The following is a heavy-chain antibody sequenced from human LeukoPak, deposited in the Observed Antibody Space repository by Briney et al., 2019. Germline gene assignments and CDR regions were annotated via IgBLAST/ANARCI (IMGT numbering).Heavy chain of an antibody. CDR1: GLPFSHSG. J-gene: IGHJ4*02. V-gene: IGHV3-30*02. Sequence: PGGSLRLSCAASGLPFSHSGMHWVRQAPGKGLEWVAFIRYDGSNKYYADSVKGRFTISRDNSKNALYLQMNGLRGEDTAVYYCFGITVTDVPYWGRGTLVTVSS. CDR2: IRYDGSNK. CDR3: FGITVTDVPY. D-gene: IGHD1-7*01.